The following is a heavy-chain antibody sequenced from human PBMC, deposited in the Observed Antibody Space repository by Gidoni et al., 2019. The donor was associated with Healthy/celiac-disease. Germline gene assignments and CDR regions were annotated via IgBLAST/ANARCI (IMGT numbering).Heavy chain of an antibody. CDR2: ISSSSSYI. V-gene: IGHV3-21*01. CDR1: GFTFSSYS. Sequence: EVQLVESGGGLVKPGGSLRLSCAASGFTFSSYSMNWVRQAPGKGLEWVSSISSSSSYIYYADSVKGRFTISRDNAKNSLYLQMNSLRAEDTAVYYCARDGNRGELRYYYYYGMDVWGQGTTVTVSS. CDR3: ARDGNRGELRYYYYYGMDV. J-gene: IGHJ6*02. D-gene: IGHD1-26*01.